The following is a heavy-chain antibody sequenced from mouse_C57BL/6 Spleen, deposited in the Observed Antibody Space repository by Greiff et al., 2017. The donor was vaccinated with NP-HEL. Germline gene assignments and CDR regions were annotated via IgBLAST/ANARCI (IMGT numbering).Heavy chain of an antibody. CDR2: IWSDGST. CDR3: ARRSNDYYAMDY. V-gene: IGHV2-6*03. CDR1: GFSLTSYG. D-gene: IGHD2-5*01. Sequence: VQLVESGPGLVAPSQSLSITCTASGFSLTSYGVHWVRQPPGKGLEWLVVIWSDGSTTYNSAIKSRLSISKDNTKSQVFLKMNSLQTDDTAMYYCARRSNDYYAMDYWGQGTTVTVSS. J-gene: IGHJ4*01.